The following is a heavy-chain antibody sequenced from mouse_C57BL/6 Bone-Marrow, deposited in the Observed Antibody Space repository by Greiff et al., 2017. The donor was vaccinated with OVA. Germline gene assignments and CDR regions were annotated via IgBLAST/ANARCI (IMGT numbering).Heavy chain of an antibody. D-gene: IGHD1-1*01. J-gene: IGHJ1*03. CDR2: IDPSDSYT. Sequence: QVQLQQSGAELVKPGASVKLSCKASGYTFTSYWMQWVKQRPGQGLEWIGEIDPSDSYTTYNQKFKGKATLTVDTSSSTAYMQLSSLTSEDSAVYYCARSHYYGSSWYFDVWGTGTTVTVSS. CDR3: ARSHYYGSSWYFDV. V-gene: IGHV1-50*01. CDR1: GYTFTSYW.